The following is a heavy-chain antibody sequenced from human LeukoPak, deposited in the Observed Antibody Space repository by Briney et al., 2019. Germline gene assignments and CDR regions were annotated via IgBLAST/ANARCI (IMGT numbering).Heavy chain of an antibody. CDR1: GFSLSTSGVG. CDR3: ARLYYYGSGSYFYFDY. V-gene: IGHV2-5*02. CDR2: IYWDHDK. Sequence: SGPTLVKPTQTLTLTCTFSGFSLSTSGVGVGWIRQPPGKALEWLALIYWDHDKRYSPSLKTRLTITKDTSQNQVVLTMTNMDPVDTATYYCARLYYYGSGSYFYFDYWGQGTLVTVS. D-gene: IGHD3-10*01. J-gene: IGHJ4*02.